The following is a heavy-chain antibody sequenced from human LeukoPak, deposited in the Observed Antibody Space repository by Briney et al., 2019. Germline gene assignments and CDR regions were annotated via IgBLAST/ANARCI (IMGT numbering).Heavy chain of an antibody. Sequence: SETLSLTCTVSGGSISSYYWSWIRQPPGKGLEWIGYIYYSGSTNYNPSLKSRVTISVDTSKNQFSLKLSSVTAADTAVYYCAREDFSGWLDYWGQGTLVTVSS. CDR3: AREDFSGWLDY. D-gene: IGHD6-19*01. J-gene: IGHJ4*02. CDR1: GGSISSYY. V-gene: IGHV4-59*01. CDR2: IYYSGST.